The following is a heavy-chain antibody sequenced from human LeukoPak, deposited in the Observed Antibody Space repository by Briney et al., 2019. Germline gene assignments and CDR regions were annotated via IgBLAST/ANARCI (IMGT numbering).Heavy chain of an antibody. CDR2: IYDRGPT. D-gene: IGHD3-10*01. V-gene: IGHV4-30-2*01. Sequence: SETLSLTCTVSGGAITSGGYSWNWIRQPPGKGLEWIGCIYDRGPTYYNPSLKSRITISVDRPKNQFFLNVTSVTAADTAVYYCARARQGSGLLNYWGQGNLVAVSS. J-gene: IGHJ4*02. CDR1: GGAITSGGYS. CDR3: ARARQGSGLLNY.